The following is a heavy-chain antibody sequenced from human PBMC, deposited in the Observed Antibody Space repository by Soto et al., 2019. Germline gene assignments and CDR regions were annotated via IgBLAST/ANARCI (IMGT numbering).Heavy chain of an antibody. CDR2: ISAYNGNT. Sequence: ASVKVSCKASGYTFTNYGISWVRQAPGQGPEWMGWISAYNGNTNYAQKLQGRVTMTTDTSTSTAYMELSSLRSDDTAMYYCARDLLGTEPESAFDFWGQGTMVTVSS. V-gene: IGHV1-18*01. CDR3: ARDLLGTEPESAFDF. D-gene: IGHD3-16*01. J-gene: IGHJ3*01. CDR1: GYTFTNYG.